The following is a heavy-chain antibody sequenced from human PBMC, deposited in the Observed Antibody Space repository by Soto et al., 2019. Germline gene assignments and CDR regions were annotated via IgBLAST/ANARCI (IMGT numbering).Heavy chain of an antibody. CDR2: INCGGTST. V-gene: IGHV3-23*03. CDR1: GFTFSNFA. Sequence: PGGSLRLSCAASGFTFSNFAMNWVRQAPGKGPEWVSLINCGGTSTCYADSVKGRFTVSRDNSINTVFLQMSSLGGEDTAVYFCARGQPTVGSTNVVFHXWGQGTLVTVSX. D-gene: IGHD1-26*01. J-gene: IGHJ4*02. CDR3: ARGQPTVGSTNVVFHX.